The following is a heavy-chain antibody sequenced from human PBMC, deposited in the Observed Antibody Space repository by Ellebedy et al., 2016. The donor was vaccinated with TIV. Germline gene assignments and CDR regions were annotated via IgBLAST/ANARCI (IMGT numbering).Heavy chain of an antibody. D-gene: IGHD3-22*01. CDR3: ASLRGDSNARWFDP. J-gene: IGHJ5*02. V-gene: IGHV4-39*07. CDR1: GGSIISSAYY. CDR2: MYYSGSP. Sequence: GSLRLXXTVSGGSIISSAYYWGWIRQPPGKGLEWIGSMYYSGSPYYNPSLKSRVTISVDTSTNQFSLNLNSVTAADTAVYYCASLRGDSNARWFDPWGQGTLVTVSS.